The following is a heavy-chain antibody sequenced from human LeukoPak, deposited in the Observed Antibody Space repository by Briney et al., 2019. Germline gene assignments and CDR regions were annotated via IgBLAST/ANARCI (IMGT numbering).Heavy chain of an antibody. V-gene: IGHV4-61*02. D-gene: IGHD3-3*01. CDR1: GGSISSGSYY. CDR3: VRDPYDFWSGYYSNDAFDI. Sequence: SQTLSLTCTVSGGSISSGSYYWSWIRQPAGKGLEWIGRIYTSGSTNYNPSLKSRVTISVDTSKNQFSLKLSSVTAADTAVYYCVRDPYDFWSGYYSNDAFDIWGQGTMVTVSS. CDR2: IYTSGST. J-gene: IGHJ3*02.